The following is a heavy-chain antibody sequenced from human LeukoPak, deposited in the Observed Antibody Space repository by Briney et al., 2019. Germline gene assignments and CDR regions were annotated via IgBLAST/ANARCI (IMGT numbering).Heavy chain of an antibody. CDR3: AKEGPDCGGDCYGVFDY. J-gene: IGHJ4*02. Sequence: GGSLRLSCAASGFTISNYAVAWVRQVPGKGLEWVSVISDRGSTIFYADSVKGRFTISRDNSKNTLYLQMHSLRAEDTALYYCAKEGPDCGGDCYGVFDYWGRGTLVTVSS. V-gene: IGHV3-23*01. D-gene: IGHD2-21*02. CDR2: ISDRGSTI. CDR1: GFTISNYA.